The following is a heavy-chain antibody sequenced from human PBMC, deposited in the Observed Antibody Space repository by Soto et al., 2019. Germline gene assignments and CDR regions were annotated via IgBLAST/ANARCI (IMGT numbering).Heavy chain of an antibody. CDR3: ARRAMRVDVFDS. J-gene: IGHJ3*02. V-gene: IGHV3-74*01. Sequence: GGSLRLSCAASGFTFSSYWMHWVRQAPGKGLVWVSRINSDGSSTSYEDSVKGRFTISRDNAKNTLYLQMNSLRAEDTAVYYCARRAMRVDVFDSWGQGTMVTVSS. CDR1: GFTFSSYW. D-gene: IGHD3-22*01. CDR2: INSDGSST.